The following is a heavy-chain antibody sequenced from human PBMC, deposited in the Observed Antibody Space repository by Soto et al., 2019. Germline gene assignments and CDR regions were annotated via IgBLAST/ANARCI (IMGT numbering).Heavy chain of an antibody. CDR3: AKDQAGSTSQTYFFDY. Sequence: GGSLRLSCAASGFTFSSYAMHWVRQAPGKGLEWVAFISYDGRNDSYADSVKGRCTTSRDNSKKTPYLQMDSLRTEDTAVYHCAKDQAGSTSQTYFFDYWGQGSLVTVSS. V-gene: IGHV3-30*04. CDR2: ISYDGRND. J-gene: IGHJ4*02. CDR1: GFTFSSYA. D-gene: IGHD6-25*01.